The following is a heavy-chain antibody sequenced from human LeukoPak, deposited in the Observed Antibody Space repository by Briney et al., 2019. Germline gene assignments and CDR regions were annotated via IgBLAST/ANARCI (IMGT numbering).Heavy chain of an antibody. CDR1: GGSFSGYY. CDR3: ARGVLYIGSVWGSYRYPKFDY. CDR2: INHSGST. J-gene: IGHJ4*02. D-gene: IGHD3-16*02. Sequence: SETLSLNCAVYGGSFSGYYWSWIRQPPGKGLEWIGEINHSGSTNYNPSLKSRVTISVDTSKNQFSLKLSSVTAADTAVYYCARGVLYIGSVWGSYRYPKFDYWGQGTLVTVSS. V-gene: IGHV4-34*01.